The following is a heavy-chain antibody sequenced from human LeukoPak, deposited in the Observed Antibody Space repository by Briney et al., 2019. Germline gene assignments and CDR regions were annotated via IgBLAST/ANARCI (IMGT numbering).Heavy chain of an antibody. CDR2: IYSGGST. CDR3: ARGLGSSGSYYTRDY. Sequence: LTLTCTFSGFSLSTSGMCVSWVRQAPGKGLEWVSVIYSGGSTYYADSVKGRFTISRHNSKNTLYLQMNSLRAEDTAVYYCARGLGSSGSYYTRDYWGQGTLVTVSS. V-gene: IGHV3-53*04. D-gene: IGHD3-10*01. J-gene: IGHJ4*02. CDR1: GFSLSTSGMC.